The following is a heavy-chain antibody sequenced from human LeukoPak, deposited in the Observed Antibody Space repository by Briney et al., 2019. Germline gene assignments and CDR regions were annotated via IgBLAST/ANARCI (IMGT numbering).Heavy chain of an antibody. CDR3: ARGRRDLLRLGELIRNWFDP. V-gene: IGHV4-34*01. J-gene: IGHJ5*02. CDR1: GGSFSGYY. Sequence: ESSETLSLTCAVYGGSFSGYYWSWIRQPPGKGLEWIGETNHSGSTNYNPSLKSRVAISVDTSKNQFSLKLSSVTAADTAVYYCARGRRDLLRLGELIRNWFDPWGQGTLVTVSS. CDR2: TNHSGST. D-gene: IGHD3-16*01.